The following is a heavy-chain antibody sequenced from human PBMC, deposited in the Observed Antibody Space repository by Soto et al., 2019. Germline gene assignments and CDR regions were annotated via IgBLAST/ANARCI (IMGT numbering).Heavy chain of an antibody. CDR2: IIPIFGTV. V-gene: IGHV1-69*12. CDR3: AKGAVAGTPTSYYYYGMDV. Sequence: QVQLLQSGAEVKKPGSSVRVSCEASGGTFRTYAISWVRQAPGQGLEWMGEIIPIFGTVNYAQKFHGRVTITGDESTTTDYMTLRSLRAEDTAVYYCAKGAVAGTPTSYYYYGMDVWGQGTAVTVSS. CDR1: GGTFRTYA. D-gene: IGHD6-19*01. J-gene: IGHJ6*02.